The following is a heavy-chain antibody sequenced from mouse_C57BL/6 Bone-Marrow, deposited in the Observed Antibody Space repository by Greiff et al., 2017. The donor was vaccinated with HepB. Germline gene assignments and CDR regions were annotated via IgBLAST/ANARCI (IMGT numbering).Heavy chain of an antibody. V-gene: IGHV1-52*01. CDR3: AGGSGSSPFAY. J-gene: IGHJ3*01. Sequence: VQLQQPGAELVRPGSSVKLSCKASGYTFTSYWMHWVKQRPIQGLEWIGNIDPSDSETHYNQKFKDKATLTVDKSSSTAYMQLSSLTSEDSAVYYCAGGSGSSPFAYWGQGTLVTVSA. CDR1: GYTFTSYW. CDR2: IDPSDSET. D-gene: IGHD1-1*01.